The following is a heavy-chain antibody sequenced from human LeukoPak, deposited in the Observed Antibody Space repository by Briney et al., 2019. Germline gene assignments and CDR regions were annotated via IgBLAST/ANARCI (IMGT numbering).Heavy chain of an antibody. Sequence: GRSLRLSCAASGFTFSSYAMHWVRQAPGKGLEWVAVLSYDDTSEYYADSVRGRFTISRDNAQNSVHLQMNSLRAEDTAVYHCARDEYRSRWLHPWGQGTLVTVTS. J-gene: IGHJ5*02. V-gene: IGHV3-30*04. D-gene: IGHD5-24*01. CDR2: LSYDDTSE. CDR3: ARDEYRSRWLHP. CDR1: GFTFSSYA.